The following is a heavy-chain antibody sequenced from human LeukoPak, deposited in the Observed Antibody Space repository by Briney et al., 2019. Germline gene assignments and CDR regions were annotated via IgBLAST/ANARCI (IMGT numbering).Heavy chain of an antibody. D-gene: IGHD5-18*01. J-gene: IGHJ4*02. Sequence: GGSLRLSCAASGFTFDDYGMSWVRQAPGKGLEWVSGINWNGGSTGYADSVKGRFTISRDNAKNSLYLQMNSLRAEDTAVYYCARNAWIQLWSSYFDYWGQGTLVTVSS. CDR1: GFTFDDYG. V-gene: IGHV3-20*04. CDR2: INWNGGST. CDR3: ARNAWIQLWSSYFDY.